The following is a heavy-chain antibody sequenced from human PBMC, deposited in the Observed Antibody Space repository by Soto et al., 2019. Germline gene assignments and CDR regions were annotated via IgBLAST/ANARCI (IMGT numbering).Heavy chain of an antibody. D-gene: IGHD3-10*01. J-gene: IGHJ6*02. CDR1: GFTFTSSA. CDR2: IVVGTGNT. Sequence: SVKVSCKASGFTFTSSAVQWVRQARGQRLEWIGWIVVGTGNTNYAQKFQERVTITRDMSTSTAYMELCSLRSEDTAVYYCAADSPGSSLYGMDVWGQGTTVTVSS. CDR3: AADSPGSSLYGMDV. V-gene: IGHV1-58*01.